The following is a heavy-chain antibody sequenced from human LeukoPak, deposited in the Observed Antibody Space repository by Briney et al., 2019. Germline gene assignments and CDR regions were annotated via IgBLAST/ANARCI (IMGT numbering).Heavy chain of an antibody. D-gene: IGHD3-10*01. Sequence: GGSLRLSCAVSGFTFSSYAMSWVRQAPGKGLEWVSAISGSGGSTYYADSVKGRFTISRDNSKNTLYLQMNSLRAEDTAVYYCATDYGSGSYVSPRDYWGQGTLVTVSS. V-gene: IGHV3-23*01. CDR3: ATDYGSGSYVSPRDY. CDR1: GFTFSSYA. J-gene: IGHJ4*02. CDR2: ISGSGGST.